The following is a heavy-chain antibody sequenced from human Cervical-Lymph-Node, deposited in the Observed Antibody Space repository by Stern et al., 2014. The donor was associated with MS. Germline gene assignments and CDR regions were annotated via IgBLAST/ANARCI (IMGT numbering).Heavy chain of an antibody. D-gene: IGHD1-1*01. CDR2: ITNVGST. Sequence: EVQLVESGGGVIQPGGSLRLSCTASGFTVSRGYMTWVRQAPGKGLACVSLITNVGSTCYTDSVKGRFTISRDDSKNTVYLHMTSLRAEDTAMYYCARDTSSPERSDWWGQGTLGTVSS. J-gene: IGHJ4*02. V-gene: IGHV3-53*01. CDR1: GFTVSRGY. CDR3: ARDTSSPERSDW.